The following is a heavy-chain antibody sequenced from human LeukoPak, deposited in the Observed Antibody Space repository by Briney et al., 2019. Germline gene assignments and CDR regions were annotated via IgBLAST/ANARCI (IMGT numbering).Heavy chain of an antibody. CDR3: ARSWFGELLSSY. CDR2: INPNSGGT. Sequence: ASVKVSCNASGYTFTGYYMHWVRQAPGQGLEWMGWINPNSGGTNYAQKFQGRVTMTRDTSISTAYMELSRLRSDDTAVYYCARSWFGELLSSYWGQGTLVTVSS. J-gene: IGHJ4*02. V-gene: IGHV1-2*02. D-gene: IGHD3-10*01. CDR1: GYTFTGYY.